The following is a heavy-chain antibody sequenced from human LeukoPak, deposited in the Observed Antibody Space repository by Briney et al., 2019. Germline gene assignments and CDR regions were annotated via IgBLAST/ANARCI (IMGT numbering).Heavy chain of an antibody. CDR2: IYYSGST. J-gene: IGHJ5*02. Sequence: PSETLSLTCAVYGGSFSGYYWSWIRQPPGKGLEWIGYIYYSGSTNYNPSLKSRVTISVDTSKNQFSLKLSSVTAADTAVYYCARVADATMAYNSGSYYAWFDPWGQGTLVTVSS. V-gene: IGHV4-59*01. CDR3: ARVADATMAYNSGSYYAWFDP. CDR1: GGSFSGYY. D-gene: IGHD1-26*01.